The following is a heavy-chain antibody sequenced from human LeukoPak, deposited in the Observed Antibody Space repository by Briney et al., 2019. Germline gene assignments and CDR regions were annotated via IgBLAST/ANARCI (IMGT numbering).Heavy chain of an antibody. Sequence: KPSETLSLTCTVSGGSISSSSYYWGWIRQPPGKGLEWIGSIYHSGSTYYNPSLKSRVTISVDTSKNQFSLKLSSVTAADTAVYYCARDRSSSSFDPWGQGTLVTVSS. V-gene: IGHV4-39*07. D-gene: IGHD6-6*01. J-gene: IGHJ5*02. CDR3: ARDRSSSSFDP. CDR2: IYHSGST. CDR1: GGSISSSSYY.